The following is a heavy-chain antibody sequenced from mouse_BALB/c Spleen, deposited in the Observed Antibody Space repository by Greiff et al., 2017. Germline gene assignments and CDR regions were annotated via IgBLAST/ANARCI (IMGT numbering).Heavy chain of an antibody. Sequence: VQLQQSGAELVKPGASVKLSCTASGFNIKDTYMHWVKQRPEQGLEWIGRIDPANGNTKYDPKFQGKATITADTSSNTAYLQLSSLTSEDTAVYYCARGGVRRAMDYWGQGTSVTVSS. V-gene: IGHV14-3*02. CDR2: IDPANGNT. D-gene: IGHD2-14*01. J-gene: IGHJ4*01. CDR3: ARGGVRRAMDY. CDR1: GFNIKDTY.